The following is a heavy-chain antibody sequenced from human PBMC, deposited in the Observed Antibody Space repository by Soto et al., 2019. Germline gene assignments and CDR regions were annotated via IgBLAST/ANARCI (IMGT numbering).Heavy chain of an antibody. CDR2: ISYDGSNK. CDR3: ARDITMVRVVRLRGFDY. CDR1: GFTFSSYA. D-gene: IGHD3-10*01. Sequence: QVQLVESGGGVVQPGRSLRLSCAASGFTFSSYAMHWVRQAPGKGLEWVAVISYDGSNKYYADSVKGRFTISRDNSKNTLYLQMNSLRAEDTAVYYCARDITMVRVVRLRGFDYWGQGTLVTVSS. J-gene: IGHJ4*02. V-gene: IGHV3-30-3*01.